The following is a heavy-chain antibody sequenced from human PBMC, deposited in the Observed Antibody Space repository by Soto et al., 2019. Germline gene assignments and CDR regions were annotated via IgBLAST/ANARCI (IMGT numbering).Heavy chain of an antibody. CDR1: GFSLTTSGVG. Sequence: QITLKESGPTLVKPTQTLTLTCTFSGFSLTTSGVGVGWIRRPPGKALEWLALIYWDDDKRYSPFLKSRLTITKDTSKNQVVLTRTNMDPVDTATYYCAHRLEIAVTGTLDYWGQGTLVTVSS. D-gene: IGHD1-1*01. CDR2: IYWDDDK. V-gene: IGHV2-5*02. CDR3: AHRLEIAVTGTLDY. J-gene: IGHJ4*02.